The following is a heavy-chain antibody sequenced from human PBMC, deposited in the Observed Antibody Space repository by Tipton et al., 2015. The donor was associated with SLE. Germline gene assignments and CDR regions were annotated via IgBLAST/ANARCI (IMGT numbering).Heavy chain of an antibody. CDR3: ARGEQWLVFAFDI. V-gene: IGHV4-34*01. CDR1: GGSFSGYY. CDR2: INHSGST. Sequence: LTCAVDGGSFSGYYWSWIRQPPGKGLEWIGEINHSGSTNYNPSLKSRVTISVDTSKNQFSLKLSSVTAADTAVYYCARGEQWLVFAFDIWGQGTMVTVSS. D-gene: IGHD6-19*01. J-gene: IGHJ3*02.